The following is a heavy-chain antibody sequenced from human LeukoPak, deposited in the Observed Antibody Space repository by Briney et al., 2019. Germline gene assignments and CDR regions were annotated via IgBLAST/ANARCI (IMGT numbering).Heavy chain of an antibody. J-gene: IGHJ3*02. CDR1: GFTFSNDW. V-gene: IGHV3-74*01. CDR2: VTSDGVT. CDR3: ARAGALDAFDI. Sequence: PGGSLRLSCAASGFTFSNDWLHWVRQAPGKGLVWVSRVTSDGVTSYADSVKGRFAISRDNAKNTLYLQMNSLRAEDTAVYYCARAGALDAFDIWGQGTMVTVSS. D-gene: IGHD3-10*01.